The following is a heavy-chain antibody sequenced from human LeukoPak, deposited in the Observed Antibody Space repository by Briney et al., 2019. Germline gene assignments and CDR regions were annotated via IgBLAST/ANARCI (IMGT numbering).Heavy chain of an antibody. Sequence: SETLSLTCAVYGGSFSGYYWSWIRQPPGKGLEWIGEINHSGSTNYNPSLKSRVTISVDTSKNQFSLKLSSVTAADTAVYYCARGSRIAARHSPFDYWGQGTLATVSS. D-gene: IGHD6-6*01. V-gene: IGHV4-34*01. J-gene: IGHJ4*02. CDR3: ARGSRIAARHSPFDY. CDR1: GGSFSGYY. CDR2: INHSGST.